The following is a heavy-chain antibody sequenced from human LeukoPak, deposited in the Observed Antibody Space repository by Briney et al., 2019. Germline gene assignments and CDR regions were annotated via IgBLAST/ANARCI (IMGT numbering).Heavy chain of an antibody. V-gene: IGHV1-8*01. CDR2: MNPNSGNT. Sequence: ASVKVSCKASGYTFTSYDINWVRQATGQGLEWMGWMNPNSGNTGYAQKFQGRVTMTRNTSISTAYMELRSLRSEDTAVYYCARGLYDSSGYYYEVGLDIWGQGTMVTVSS. D-gene: IGHD3-22*01. CDR1: GYTFTSYD. CDR3: ARGLYDSSGYYYEVGLDI. J-gene: IGHJ3*02.